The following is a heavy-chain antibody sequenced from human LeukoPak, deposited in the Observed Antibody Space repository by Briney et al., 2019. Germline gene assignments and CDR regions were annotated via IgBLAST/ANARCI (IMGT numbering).Heavy chain of an antibody. J-gene: IGHJ4*02. Sequence: GGSLRLSCAASGFTFSSYSMNWVRQAPGKGLEWVSSISSSSSYVYYADSVKGRFTISRDNAKNSLYLQMNSLRAEDTAVYYCARAVVSLVRGVISRLDYWGQGTLVTVSS. CDR2: ISSSSSYV. V-gene: IGHV3-21*01. CDR1: GFTFSSYS. CDR3: ARAVVSLVRGVISRLDY. D-gene: IGHD3-10*01.